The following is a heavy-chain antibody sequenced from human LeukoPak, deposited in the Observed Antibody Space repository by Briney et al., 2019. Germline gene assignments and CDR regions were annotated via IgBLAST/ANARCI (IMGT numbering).Heavy chain of an antibody. J-gene: IGHJ2*01. V-gene: IGHV4-59*08. D-gene: IGHD4-23*01. Sequence: PSETLSLTCTVSGGSISSYYWSWIRQPPGKGLEWIGYIYYSGSTNYNPSLKSRVTISVDTSKNQFSLKLSSVTAADTAVYYCATLQVYASYGGVPNWHFDLWGRGTLVTVSS. CDR1: GGSISSYY. CDR3: ATLQVYASYGGVPNWHFDL. CDR2: IYYSGST.